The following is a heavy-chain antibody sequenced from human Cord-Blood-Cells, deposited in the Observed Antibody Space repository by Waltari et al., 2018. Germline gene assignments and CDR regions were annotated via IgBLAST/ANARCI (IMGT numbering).Heavy chain of an antibody. CDR1: GGTFSSYA. V-gene: IGHV1-69*04. D-gene: IGHD4-17*01. CDR3: ASGGGDYGGNSGYFDY. CDR2: IIPILGIA. J-gene: IGHJ4*02. Sequence: QVQLVQSGAEVKKPGSSVKVSCKASGGTFSSYAISWVRQAPGQGLEWMGGIIPILGIAKYAQKFQGRGTITAEESTSTAYMGLVSLRSEDTAVDYCASGGGDYGGNSGYFDYWGQGTLVTVSS.